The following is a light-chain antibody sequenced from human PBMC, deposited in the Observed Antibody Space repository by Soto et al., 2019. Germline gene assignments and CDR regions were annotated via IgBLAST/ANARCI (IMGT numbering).Light chain of an antibody. CDR3: QQSSNSPMYT. V-gene: IGKV1-39*01. CDR1: QSTAYY. J-gene: IGKJ2*01. CDR2: AAS. Sequence: DIQRTQSPSSLSASVGDRVTITCRASQSTAYYLNWFQQKPGKAPKLLIYAASILQSGVPSRFSGSGYGTDFTLTISSLQPEDFATYDCQQSSNSPMYTFGQGTKLYVK.